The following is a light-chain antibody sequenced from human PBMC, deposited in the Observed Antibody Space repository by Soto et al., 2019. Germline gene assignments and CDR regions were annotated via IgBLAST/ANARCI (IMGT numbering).Light chain of an antibody. J-gene: IGLJ2*01. CDR2: EDS. Sequence: QSVLTQPASVSGSPGQSITISCTGTSNDVGRYYLVSWYQQNPDKAPKLVIYEDSKRPSGVSSRFSGSKSGNTASLTISGLQTEDEADYFCCSYAGSSTFVAFGGGTKLTVL. V-gene: IGLV2-23*02. CDR1: SNDVGRYYL. CDR3: CSYAGSSTFVA.